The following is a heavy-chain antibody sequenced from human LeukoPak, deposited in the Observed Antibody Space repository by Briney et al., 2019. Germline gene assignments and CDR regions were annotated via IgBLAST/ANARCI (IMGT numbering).Heavy chain of an antibody. CDR2: ISAYNGNT. Sequence: APVKVSCKASGYTFTSYGISWVRQAPGQGLEWMGWISAYNGNTNYAQKLQGRVTMTTDTSTSTAYMELRSLRSDDTAVYYCARAEEGGRTPMAYGSGGYWGQGTLVTVSS. CDR3: ARAEEGGRTPMAYGSGGY. CDR1: GYTFTSYG. V-gene: IGHV1-18*01. J-gene: IGHJ4*02. D-gene: IGHD3-10*01.